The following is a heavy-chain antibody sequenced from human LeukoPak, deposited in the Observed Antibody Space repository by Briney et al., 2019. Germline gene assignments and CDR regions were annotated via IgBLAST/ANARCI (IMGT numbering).Heavy chain of an antibody. V-gene: IGHV1-18*01. D-gene: IGHD3-22*01. CDR3: VGGYYYDSSGYYPYDAFDI. Sequence: ASVKVSCKASGYTFTSYGISWVRPAPGQGLEWMGWISAYNGNTNYAQKLQGRVTMTTDTSTSAAYMELRSLRSDDTAVYYCVGGYYYDSSGYYPYDAFDIWGQGTMVTVSS. J-gene: IGHJ3*02. CDR2: ISAYNGNT. CDR1: GYTFTSYG.